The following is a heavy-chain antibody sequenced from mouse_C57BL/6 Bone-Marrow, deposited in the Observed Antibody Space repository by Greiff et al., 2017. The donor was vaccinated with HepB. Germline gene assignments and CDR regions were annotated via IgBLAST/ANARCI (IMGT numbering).Heavy chain of an antibody. Sequence: EVKVVESGGGLVQPGGSLKLSCAASGFTFSDYYMYWVRQTPEKRLEWVAYISNGGGSTYYTDTVKGRFTISRDNAKNTRYLQMSRLKSEDTAMYYCARAYYYGSSPLDYWGQGTTLTVSS. V-gene: IGHV5-12*01. CDR3: ARAYYYGSSPLDY. CDR2: ISNGGGST. J-gene: IGHJ2*01. D-gene: IGHD1-1*01. CDR1: GFTFSDYY.